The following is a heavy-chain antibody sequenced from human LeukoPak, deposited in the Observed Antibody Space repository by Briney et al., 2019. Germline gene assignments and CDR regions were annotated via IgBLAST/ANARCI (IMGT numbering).Heavy chain of an antibody. J-gene: IGHJ6*03. D-gene: IGHD1-14*01. CDR2: IYPNSGGT. CDR1: RYTFTGYY. CDR3: ARPDQFPYYMDV. Sequence: ASVKVSCKASRYTFTGYYMHWVRQAPGQGLEWMGWIYPNSGGTNYAQKFQGRVTMTRDTSISTAYMELSRLRSDDTAVYYCARPDQFPYYMDVWGKGTTVTVSS. V-gene: IGHV1-2*02.